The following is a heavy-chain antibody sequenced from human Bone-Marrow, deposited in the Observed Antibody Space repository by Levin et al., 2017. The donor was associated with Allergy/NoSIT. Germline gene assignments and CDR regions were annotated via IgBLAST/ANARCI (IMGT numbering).Heavy chain of an antibody. CDR1: GFTFSRYA. CDR2: VNNGGNA. V-gene: IGHV3-23*01. Sequence: GESLKISCVGSGFTFSRYAMSWVRQAPGRGLEWVASVNNGGNAYYGDSVKGRFTVSRDNSRNTLDLQMNSLRDDYTAIYYCAKHHPSSGWPAFDYWGQGTRVSVSS. J-gene: IGHJ4*02. CDR3: AKHHPSSGWPAFDY. D-gene: IGHD6-19*01.